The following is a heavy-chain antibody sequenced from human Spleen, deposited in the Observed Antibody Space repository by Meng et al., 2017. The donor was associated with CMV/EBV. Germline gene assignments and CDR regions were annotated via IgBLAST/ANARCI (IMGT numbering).Heavy chain of an antibody. CDR2: ISAYTGNT. CDR3: ARVTSSTPFDY. CDR1: GYTFVNYG. Sequence: ASVKVSCKASGYTFVNYGIAWVRQAPGQGLAWMGWISAYTGNTNYAQKFQGRVTMTTDTSARTAYMELRSLRSDDTAVYYCARVTSSTPFDYWGPGTLVTVSS. J-gene: IGHJ4*02. D-gene: IGHD2-2*01. V-gene: IGHV1-18*01.